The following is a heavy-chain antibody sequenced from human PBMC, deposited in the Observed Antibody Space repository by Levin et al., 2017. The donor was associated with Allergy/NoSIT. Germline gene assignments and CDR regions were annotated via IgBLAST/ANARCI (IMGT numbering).Heavy chain of an antibody. V-gene: IGHV3-30*18. Sequence: PGESLKISCAASGFTLGGYGMHWVRQAPGKGLEWVAFIAYDGSETYYVDSVEGRFTISRDNSQNMLYLQMNSLRPDDTAVYYCAKDRGQRQYCDYWGQGTLVTVSS. CDR2: IAYDGSET. J-gene: IGHJ4*02. CDR1: GFTLGGYG. CDR3: AKDRGQRQYCDY.